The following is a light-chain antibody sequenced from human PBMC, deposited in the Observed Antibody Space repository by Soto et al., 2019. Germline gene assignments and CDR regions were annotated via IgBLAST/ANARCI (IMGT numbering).Light chain of an antibody. V-gene: IGLV4-69*01. Sequence: QPVLTQSPSASASLGASVKLTCTLSSGHSSYAIAWHQQQPEKGPRYLMKLNSDGSHSKGDGIPDRFSGSSSGAERYLTISSLQSEDEADYYCQTWGTGIQAFGTGTQLTVL. J-gene: IGLJ1*01. CDR3: QTWGTGIQA. CDR1: SGHSSYA. CDR2: LNSDGSH.